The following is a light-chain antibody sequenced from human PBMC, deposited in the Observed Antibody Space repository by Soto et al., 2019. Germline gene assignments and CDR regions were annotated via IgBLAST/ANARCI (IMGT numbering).Light chain of an antibody. Sequence: DIQMTQSPSTLSASVGDRVTITCRASQSISSWLAWYQQKPGKAPKLLIYAASTLQSGVPSRFSGSGSGPDFTLTISSLQPEDFATYYCQQSYSSPPTFGQGAKVDIK. CDR3: QQSYSSPPT. CDR1: QSISSW. CDR2: AAS. J-gene: IGKJ1*01. V-gene: IGKV1-39*01.